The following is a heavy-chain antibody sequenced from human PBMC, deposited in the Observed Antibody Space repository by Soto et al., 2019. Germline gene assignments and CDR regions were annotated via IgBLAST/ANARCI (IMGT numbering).Heavy chain of an antibody. V-gene: IGHV3-64D*06. CDR2: ISIDGGRT. J-gene: IGHJ4*02. D-gene: IGHD3-22*01. Sequence: GSLRLSCSGSGFTFSVYAIHWVRQAPGKGLEYVSSISIDGGRTHYADSVKGRFTISRDNSRNTAYLQMSSLRPEDTAVYYCVKGEYYYDGGAYYPFDYWGQGRMVTVSS. CDR1: GFTFSVYA. CDR3: VKGEYYYDGGAYYPFDY.